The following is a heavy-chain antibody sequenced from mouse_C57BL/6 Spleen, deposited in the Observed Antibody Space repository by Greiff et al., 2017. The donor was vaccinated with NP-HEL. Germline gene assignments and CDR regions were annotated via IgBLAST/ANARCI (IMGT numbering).Heavy chain of an antibody. Sequence: VQLKESGPELVKPGASVKMSCKASGYTFTDYNMHWVKQSHGKSLEWIGYINPNNGGTSYNQKFKGKATLTVNKSSSTAYMELRSLTSEDSAVYYCARDGYGSSYGFAYWGQGTLVTVSA. D-gene: IGHD1-1*01. CDR1: GYTFTDYN. J-gene: IGHJ3*01. CDR2: INPNNGGT. CDR3: ARDGYGSSYGFAY. V-gene: IGHV1-22*01.